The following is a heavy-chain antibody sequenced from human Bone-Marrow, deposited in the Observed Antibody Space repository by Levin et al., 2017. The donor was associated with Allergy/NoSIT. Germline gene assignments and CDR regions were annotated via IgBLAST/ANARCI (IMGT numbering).Heavy chain of an antibody. D-gene: IGHD3-10*01. J-gene: IGHJ6*02. CDR2: FGGLGDT. CDR3: ARGGVATVRGFYSAMDV. CDR1: GFSLGDYD. V-gene: IGHV3-13*01. Sequence: GGSLRLSCAASGFSLGDYDMHWVRLTTGKPLKWVSSFGGLGDTYYPGSVKGRFSSSRDSATNALYLQMNTLRVEDTGVYYCARGGVATVRGFYSAMDVWGQGTTVIVSS.